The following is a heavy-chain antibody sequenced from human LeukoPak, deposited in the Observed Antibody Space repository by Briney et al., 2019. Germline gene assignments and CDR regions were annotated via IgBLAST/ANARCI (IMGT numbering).Heavy chain of an antibody. D-gene: IGHD1-14*01. V-gene: IGHV1-46*01. CDR1: GYTFTSYY. J-gene: IGHJ3*02. Sequence: GASVKVSCKASGYTFTSYYMHWVRQAPGQGLEWMGIINPSGGSTSYAQKFQGRVTMTRDMSTSTVYMELSSLRSEDTAVYYCARARTTDAFDIWGQGTMVTVSS. CDR3: ARARTTDAFDI. CDR2: INPSGGST.